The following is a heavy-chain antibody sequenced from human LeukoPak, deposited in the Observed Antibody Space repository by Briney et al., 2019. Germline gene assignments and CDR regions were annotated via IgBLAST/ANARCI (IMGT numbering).Heavy chain of an antibody. CDR2: ISYDGNKK. D-gene: IGHD3-16*02. CDR3: GKDLYDYVWGSYLPGDY. J-gene: IGHJ4*02. V-gene: IGHV3-30*18. Sequence: GGSLRLSCAASGFTFCSYGMHWVRQAPGKGLGWVAVISYDGNKKYYADSVKGRFTISRDNSKNTLYLQMNSLRAEDTAVYYCGKDLYDYVWGSYLPGDYWGQGILVTVSS. CDR1: GFTFCSYG.